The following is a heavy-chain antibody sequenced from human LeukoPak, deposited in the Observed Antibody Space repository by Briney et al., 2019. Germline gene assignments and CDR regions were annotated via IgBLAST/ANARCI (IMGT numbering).Heavy chain of an antibody. CDR3: ARYSQWLVHGWFDP. CDR2: IYFTGKI. Sequence: PSETLSLTCTVSGGSINSNNYYWGWIRQPPGKGLEWIGSIYFTGKIYYNASLKSRVTVSLDTSKNHFSLKLSSVTAADTAVYYCARYSQWLVHGWFDPWGQGTLVTVSS. CDR1: GGSINSNNYY. J-gene: IGHJ5*02. D-gene: IGHD6-19*01. V-gene: IGHV4-39*02.